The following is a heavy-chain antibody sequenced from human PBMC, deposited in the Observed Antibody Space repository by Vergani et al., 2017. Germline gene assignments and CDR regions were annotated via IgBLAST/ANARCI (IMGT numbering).Heavy chain of an antibody. Sequence: EVQLVESGGGLIQPGGSLRLSCAASGFTVSSNYMSWVRQAPGXGLEWVSVIYSGGSTYYADSVKGRFTISRDNSKNTLYLQMNSLRAEDTAVYYCARDRASSGILTGYYDGSYYYYYMDVWGKGTTVTVSS. CDR2: IYSGGST. CDR3: ARDRASSGILTGYYDGSYYYYYMDV. CDR1: GFTVSSNY. V-gene: IGHV3-53*01. D-gene: IGHD3-9*01. J-gene: IGHJ6*03.